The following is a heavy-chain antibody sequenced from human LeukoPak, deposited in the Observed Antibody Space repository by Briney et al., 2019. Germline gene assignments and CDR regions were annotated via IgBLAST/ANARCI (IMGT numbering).Heavy chain of an antibody. Sequence: PGGSLRLSCAASGFTFSSYGMSWVRQAPAKGLEWVSAISGSGGSTYYADSVKGRFTISRDNSKNTLYLQMNSLRAEDTAVYYCAKDGPGYCSGGSCPNDYWGQGTLVTVSS. V-gene: IGHV3-23*01. CDR1: GFTFSSYG. D-gene: IGHD2-15*01. CDR3: AKDGPGYCSGGSCPNDY. CDR2: ISGSGGST. J-gene: IGHJ4*02.